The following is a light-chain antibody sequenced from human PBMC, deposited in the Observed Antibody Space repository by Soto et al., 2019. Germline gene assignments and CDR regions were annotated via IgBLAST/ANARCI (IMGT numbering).Light chain of an antibody. CDR1: SSNIGAGYD. J-gene: IGLJ1*01. CDR2: GNS. Sequence: QSVLTQPPSVSGAPGQRVTISCTGSSSNIGAGYDVPWYQQLPGTAPKLLIYGNSNRPSGVPDRFSGSKSGTSASLAITGLQDEDDADYYCQYYDSSLSGYVFGTGTKVTVL. V-gene: IGLV1-40*01. CDR3: QYYDSSLSGYV.